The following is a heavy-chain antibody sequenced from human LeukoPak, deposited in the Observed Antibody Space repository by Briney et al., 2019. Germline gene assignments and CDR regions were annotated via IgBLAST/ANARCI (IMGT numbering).Heavy chain of an antibody. D-gene: IGHD3-16*01. V-gene: IGHV3-23*01. Sequence: GGSLRLSCAASGFTFSSYAMSWVRQAPGKGLEWVSTISGGGGRTWYADSVKGRFTISRDNSKNTVDVQLNSLRAEDTAVYYCAKFRGSEKTVIDCWGQGTLVTVFS. CDR1: GFTFSSYA. CDR3: AKFRGSEKTVIDC. CDR2: ISGGGGRT. J-gene: IGHJ4*02.